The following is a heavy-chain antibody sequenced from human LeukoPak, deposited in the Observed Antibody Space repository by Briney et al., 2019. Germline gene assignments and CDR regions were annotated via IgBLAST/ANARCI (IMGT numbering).Heavy chain of an antibody. J-gene: IGHJ5*01. D-gene: IGHD6-19*01. Sequence: PGGSLRLSCAASGFAFSFYAMSWLRQPPGKGLEWVSTINAYSGTTSYAASVRGRFTISRDNSKNTLYLQVNTLRADDTATYYCAKPVSGGLAVTADWFHPWGQGTLVVVSS. CDR1: GFAFSFYA. CDR3: AKPVSGGLAVTADWFHP. CDR2: INAYSGTT. V-gene: IGHV3-23*01.